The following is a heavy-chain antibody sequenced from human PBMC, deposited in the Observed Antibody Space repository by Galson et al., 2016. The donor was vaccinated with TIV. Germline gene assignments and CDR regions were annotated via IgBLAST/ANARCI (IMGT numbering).Heavy chain of an antibody. CDR3: ARMLFDIVQAPAATPTGYFDP. V-gene: IGHV3-7*01. J-gene: IGHJ5*02. CDR1: RFSFHTYW. Sequence: SLRLSCATSRFSFHTYWMSWLRQAPGKGLEWVASINDGGSEKDYVDSVKGRFTISRDNAQTSLYLQMDSLRAEDTAVYYCARMLFDIVQAPAATPTGYFDPWGQGTLVTVSS. CDR2: INDGGSEK. D-gene: IGHD2-2*01.